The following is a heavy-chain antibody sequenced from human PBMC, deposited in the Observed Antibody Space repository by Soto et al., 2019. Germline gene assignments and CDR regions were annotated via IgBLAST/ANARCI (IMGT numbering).Heavy chain of an antibody. V-gene: IGHV3-66*01. D-gene: IGHD3-9*01. J-gene: IGHJ4*02. CDR3: ARDDRYYDILTGYSPTFFSDY. Sequence: PGGSLRLSCAASGFTVSSNYMSWVRQAPGKGLEWVSVIYSGGSTYYADSVKGRFTISRDNSKNTLYLQMNSLRAEDTAVYYCARDDRYYDILTGYSPTFFSDYWGQGTLVTVSS. CDR1: GFTVSSNY. CDR2: IYSGGST.